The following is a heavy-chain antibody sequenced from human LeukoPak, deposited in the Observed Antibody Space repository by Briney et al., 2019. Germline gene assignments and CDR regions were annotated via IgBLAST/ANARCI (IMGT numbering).Heavy chain of an antibody. CDR1: GFTFDDYA. D-gene: IGHD3-9*01. Sequence: GRSLRLSCAASGFTFDDYAMHWVRQAPGKGPEWVSGISWNSGSIGYADSVKGRFTISRDNAKNSLYLQMNSLSAEDTALYYCAKVGDDILPRYTPFDYWGQGTLVTVSS. J-gene: IGHJ4*02. CDR3: AKVGDDILPRYTPFDY. V-gene: IGHV3-9*01. CDR2: ISWNSGSI.